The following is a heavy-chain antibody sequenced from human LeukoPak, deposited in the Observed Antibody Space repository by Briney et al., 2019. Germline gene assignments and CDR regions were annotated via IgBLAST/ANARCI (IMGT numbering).Heavy chain of an antibody. CDR2: FDPEDGET. CDR3: ARAYYYGSGSYYRD. CDR1: GYTLTELS. Sequence: ASVKVSCKVSGYTLTELSMHWVRQAPGKGLEWMGGFDPEDGETIYAQKFQGRVTITADESTSTAYMELSSLRSEDTAVYYCARAYYYGSGSYYRDWGQGTLVTVSS. D-gene: IGHD3-10*01. V-gene: IGHV1-24*01. J-gene: IGHJ4*02.